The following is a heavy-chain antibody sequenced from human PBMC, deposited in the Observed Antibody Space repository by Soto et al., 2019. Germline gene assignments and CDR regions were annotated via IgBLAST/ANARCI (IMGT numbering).Heavy chain of an antibody. CDR1: GGTFSSYA. J-gene: IGHJ4*02. CDR2: IIPIFGTA. CDR3: ARDQLFGVAPFDY. D-gene: IGHD3-3*01. V-gene: IGHV1-69*06. Sequence: GASVKVSCKASGGTFSSYAISWVRQAPGQGLEWMGGIIPIFGTANYAQKFQGRVTITADKSTSTAYMELSSLRSEDTAMYYCARDQLFGVAPFDYWGQGTLVTVSS.